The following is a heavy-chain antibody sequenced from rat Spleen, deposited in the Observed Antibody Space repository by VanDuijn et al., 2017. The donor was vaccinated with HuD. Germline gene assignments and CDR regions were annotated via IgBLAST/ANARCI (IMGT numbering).Heavy chain of an antibody. J-gene: IGHJ3*01. Sequence: EVQLVESGGGLVQPGRSLKLSCAASGFTFSNYGMAWVRQTPTKGLEWVAYISTGGGNTYYRDTVKGRFTISRDNAKSTLYLQMDSLRSEDTATYYCATEPLNYGGPHWFAYWGQGTLVTVSS. CDR1: GFTFSNYG. CDR3: ATEPLNYGGPHWFAY. D-gene: IGHD1-11*01. CDR2: ISTGGGNT. V-gene: IGHV5-27*01.